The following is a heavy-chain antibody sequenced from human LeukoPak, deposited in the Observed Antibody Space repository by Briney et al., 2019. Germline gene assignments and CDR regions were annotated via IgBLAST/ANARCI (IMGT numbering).Heavy chain of an antibody. V-gene: IGHV4-59*12. CDR2: ISYSGNT. D-gene: IGHD3-10*01. J-gene: IGHJ4*02. CDR1: GGSLSPYY. CDR3: ARATYYYASGTYYYFDY. Sequence: SQTLSLTCTVSGGSLSPYYWSWIRQSPGKGLEWIGYISYSGNTNYNPSLKSRVTLSVDTSKNQFSLKLSSVTAADTAVYYCARATYYYASGTYYYFDYWGQGTLVTVSS.